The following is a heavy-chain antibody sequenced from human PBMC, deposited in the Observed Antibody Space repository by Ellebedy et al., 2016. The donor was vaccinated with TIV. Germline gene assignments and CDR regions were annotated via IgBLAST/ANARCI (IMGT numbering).Heavy chain of an antibody. CDR3: FADPPSGSPLFDY. V-gene: IGHV3-15*07. CDR2: IKSKTAGETT. J-gene: IGHJ4*02. D-gene: IGHD1-26*01. CDR1: GLTFTNAW. Sequence: PGGSLRLSCAASGLTFTNAWMYWVRQTPEKGLEWVGRIKSKTAGETTDYAPPVKGRFTISRDDSKETLYLQIHSLKTEDTAIYYCFADPPSGSPLFDYWGQGTLVTVSS.